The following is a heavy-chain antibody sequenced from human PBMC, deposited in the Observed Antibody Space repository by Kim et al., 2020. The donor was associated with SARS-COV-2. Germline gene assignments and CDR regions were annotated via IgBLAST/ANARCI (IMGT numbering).Heavy chain of an antibody. CDR1: GGTFSSYA. D-gene: IGHD3-22*01. J-gene: IGHJ5*02. V-gene: IGHV1-69*04. Sequence: SVKVSCKASGGTFSSYAISWVRQAPGQGLEWMGRIIPILGIANYAQKFQGRVTITADKSTSTAYMELSSLRSEDTAVYYCASVWPPQHYYDSSGYYKRTNWCDPWGQGTLVTVSS. CDR2: IIPILGIA. CDR3: ASVWPPQHYYDSSGYYKRTNWCDP.